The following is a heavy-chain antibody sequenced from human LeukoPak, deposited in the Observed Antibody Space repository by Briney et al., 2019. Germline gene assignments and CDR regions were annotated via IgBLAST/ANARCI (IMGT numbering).Heavy chain of an antibody. Sequence: SETLSLTCAVYGGSFSGYYWSWIRQPPGKGLEWIGEINHSGSTNYNPSLKSRVTISVDTSKNQFSLKLSSVTAADTAVYYCARLYYGPAGWFDPWGQGTLVTVSS. D-gene: IGHD3-10*01. V-gene: IGHV4-34*01. CDR2: INHSGST. CDR3: ARLYYGPAGWFDP. J-gene: IGHJ5*02. CDR1: GGSFSGYY.